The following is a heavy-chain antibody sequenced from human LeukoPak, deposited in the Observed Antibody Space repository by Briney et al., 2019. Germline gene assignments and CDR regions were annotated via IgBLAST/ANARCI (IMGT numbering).Heavy chain of an antibody. CDR2: IHHGASS. CDR3: ARGGGLVGPSDY. Sequence: PSETLSLTCSVSGFPVSGGYYWGWIRQPPGEGLEWIGSIHHGASSYYNPSLRSRVTVSLDTPKNQFSLRMTSVTAADTAVYYCARGGGLVGPSDYWGQGILVTVSA. CDR1: GFPVSGGYY. J-gene: IGHJ4*02. D-gene: IGHD3-16*01. V-gene: IGHV4-38-2*02.